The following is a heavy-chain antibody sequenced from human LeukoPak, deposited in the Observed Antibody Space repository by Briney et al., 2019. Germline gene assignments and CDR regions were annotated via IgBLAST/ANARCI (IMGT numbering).Heavy chain of an antibody. CDR3: ARHLLGYCSGGNCYYFDF. D-gene: IGHD2-15*01. CDR1: GGSISSTTYY. CDR2: SYYSGST. Sequence: SETLSLACTVSGGSISSTTYYWGWIRQPPGKGLEWIGSSYYSGSTYYNPSLKSRVTISVDTSKNQFSLKLSSVTAADTAVYYCARHLLGYCSGGNCYYFDFWGQGTLVTVSS. J-gene: IGHJ4*02. V-gene: IGHV4-39*01.